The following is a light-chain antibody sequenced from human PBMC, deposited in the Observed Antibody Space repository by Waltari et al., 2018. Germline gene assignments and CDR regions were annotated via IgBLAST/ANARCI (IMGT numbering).Light chain of an antibody. CDR3: AAWDDSLSGFYV. J-gene: IGLJ1*01. CDR1: SSNIGSNY. Sequence: QSVLTQPPSASGTPGQRVTISCSGRSSNIGSNYVYWYQQLPGTAPKLLIYRNNRRPSGVPARFSGSKSGTSASLAISGLRSEDEADYYCAAWDDSLSGFYVFGTGTKVTVL. V-gene: IGLV1-47*01. CDR2: RNN.